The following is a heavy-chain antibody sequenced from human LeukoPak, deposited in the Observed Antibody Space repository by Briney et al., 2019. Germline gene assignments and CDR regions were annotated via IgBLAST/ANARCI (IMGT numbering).Heavy chain of an antibody. CDR1: GFTFSSYV. CDR2: ISYDGSNK. CDR3: ARDNYGGDY. V-gene: IGHV3-30-3*01. Sequence: GGSLRLSCAASGFTFSSYVMTWVRQAPGKGLEWVAVISYDGSNKYYADSVKGRFTISRDHSKNTLYLQMISLRAEDTAVYYCARDNYGGDYWGQGTLVTVSS. D-gene: IGHD4-11*01. J-gene: IGHJ4*02.